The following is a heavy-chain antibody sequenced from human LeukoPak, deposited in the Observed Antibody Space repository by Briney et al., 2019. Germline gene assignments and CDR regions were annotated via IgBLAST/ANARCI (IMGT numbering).Heavy chain of an antibody. D-gene: IGHD3-22*01. CDR2: IIPIFGTA. CDR3: ARGRDYDSSGYYYLHHYGMDV. Sequence: SVKVSCKASGGTFSSYAISWVRQAPGQELEWMGGIIPIFGTANYAQKFQGRVTITADESTSTAYMELSSLRSEDTAVYYCARGRDYDSSGYYYLHHYGMDVWGQGTTVTVSS. J-gene: IGHJ6*02. CDR1: GGTFSSYA. V-gene: IGHV1-69*13.